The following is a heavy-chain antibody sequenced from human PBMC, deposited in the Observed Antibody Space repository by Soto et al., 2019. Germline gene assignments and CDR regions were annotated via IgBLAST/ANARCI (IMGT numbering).Heavy chain of an antibody. Sequence: QVQLVQSGAEVRQPASSVKVSCKTSVGTFSSYAISWVRQAPGQGLEWMGGIVPIVDTSTYAQKFQGRVTITADESTSTVCMELSSLRSDDTAVYYCVRVVAIPGYPDNWGQGTLVTVSS. CDR2: IVPIVDTS. CDR3: VRVVAIPGYPDN. V-gene: IGHV1-69*12. D-gene: IGHD5-12*01. J-gene: IGHJ4*02. CDR1: VGTFSSYA.